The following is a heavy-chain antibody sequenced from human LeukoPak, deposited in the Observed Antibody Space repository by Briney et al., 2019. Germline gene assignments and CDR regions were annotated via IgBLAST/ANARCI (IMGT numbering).Heavy chain of an antibody. V-gene: IGHV3-7*03. J-gene: IGHJ4*02. Sequence: PGGSLRLSCAASGFTFSNYGMSWVRQAPGKGLEWVANIKHDGGDKHYVDSVKGRFTIARDSAKNSLNLQMNSLRAEDTAVYYCARGGNYDILTGYIFDYWGQGTLVTVSS. CDR3: ARGGNYDILTGYIFDY. CDR2: IKHDGGDK. CDR1: GFTFSNYG. D-gene: IGHD3-9*01.